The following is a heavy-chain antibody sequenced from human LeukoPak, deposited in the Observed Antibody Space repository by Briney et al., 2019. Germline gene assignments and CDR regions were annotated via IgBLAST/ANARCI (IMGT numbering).Heavy chain of an antibody. V-gene: IGHV3-23*01. D-gene: IGHD5-18*01. J-gene: IGHJ4*02. CDR1: GFTFSSYG. CDR3: ATGYSYGKYYFDY. CDR2: ISGSGGST. Sequence: GGSLRLSCAASGFTFSSYGMSWVRQAPGKGLEWVSAISGSGGSTYYADSVKGRFAISRDNAKNSLYLQMNSLRAEDTAVYYCATGYSYGKYYFDYWGQGTLVTVSS.